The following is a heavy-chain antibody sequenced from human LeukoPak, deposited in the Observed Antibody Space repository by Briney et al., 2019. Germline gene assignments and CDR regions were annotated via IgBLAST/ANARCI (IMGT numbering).Heavy chain of an antibody. Sequence: SVKVSCKASGRTFSSYAISWVRQAPGQGLVWMGRIIPILGIANYAEKFQGRVTITADKSTSTAYMELRSLRSEDTAVYYGASLRDGYNPDWGQGTLVTVSS. CDR2: IIPILGIA. D-gene: IGHD5-24*01. CDR3: ASLRDGYNPD. V-gene: IGHV1-69*04. CDR1: GRTFSSYA. J-gene: IGHJ4*02.